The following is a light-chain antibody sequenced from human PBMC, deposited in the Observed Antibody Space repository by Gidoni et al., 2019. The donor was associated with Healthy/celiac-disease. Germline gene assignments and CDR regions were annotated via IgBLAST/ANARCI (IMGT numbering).Light chain of an antibody. CDR3: QAWDSSIVV. CDR2: QDS. J-gene: IGLJ2*01. V-gene: IGLV3-1*01. CDR1: KLGDKY. Sequence: SYELTQPPSVSVSPGQTASITCSGDKLGDKYACWYQQKPGQSPVLVIYQDSKRPSGIPERFSGSNSGNTATLTISGTQAMDEADYYCQAWDSSIVVFGGGTKLTX.